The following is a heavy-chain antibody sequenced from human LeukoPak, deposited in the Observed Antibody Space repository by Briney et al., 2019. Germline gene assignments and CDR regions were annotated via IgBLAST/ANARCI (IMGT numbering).Heavy chain of an antibody. Sequence: EASVKVSCKASGGTFSSYAISWVRQAPGQGLEWMGGIIPIFGTANYAQKFQGRVTITADESTSTAYMELSSLRSEDTAVYYCITIFGVVPDAFDIWGQGTMVTVSS. D-gene: IGHD3-3*01. CDR3: ITIFGVVPDAFDI. V-gene: IGHV1-69*13. J-gene: IGHJ3*02. CDR1: GGTFSSYA. CDR2: IIPIFGTA.